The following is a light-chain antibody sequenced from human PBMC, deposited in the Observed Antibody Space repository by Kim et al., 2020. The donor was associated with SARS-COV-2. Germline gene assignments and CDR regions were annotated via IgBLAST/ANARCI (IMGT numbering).Light chain of an antibody. CDR2: GAF. CDR3: QQYNNWPT. Sequence: SVSPGERATLRCRARQSGSSKFARYRKKPGQAPRLLIYGAFRRGTGIKARFSGSGSGTEFNLNISSLQSEDFAVYYCQQYNNWPTFGQGTKVDIK. CDR1: QSGSSK. V-gene: IGKV3-15*01. J-gene: IGKJ1*01.